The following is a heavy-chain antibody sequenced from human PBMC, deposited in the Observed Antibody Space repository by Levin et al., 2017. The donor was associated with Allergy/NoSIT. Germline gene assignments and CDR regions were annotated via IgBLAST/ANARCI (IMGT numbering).Heavy chain of an antibody. CDR2: MSYDGSNK. D-gene: IGHD5-12*01. CDR1: GFTFSNYA. V-gene: IGHV3-30*14. CDR3: AKVHGRGYSDYGDHHYGMDA. J-gene: IGHJ6*02. Sequence: GESLKISCAASGFTFSNYAIHWVRQAPGKGLEWVAVMSYDGSNKYYAESVQGRFTISRDTSKKMLFLEMSSLRPEDTAVYYCAKVHGRGYSDYGDHHYGMDAWGQGTTVTVSS.